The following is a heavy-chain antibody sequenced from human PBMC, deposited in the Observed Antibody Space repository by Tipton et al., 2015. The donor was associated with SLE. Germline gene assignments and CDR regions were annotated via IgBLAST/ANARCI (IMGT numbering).Heavy chain of an antibody. V-gene: IGHV1-46*01. J-gene: IGHJ4*02. CDR3: ARVGAAAGFDY. Sequence: QLVQSGPEVKKPGTSVKLSCEASGYTFTTYYIHWVRQAPGQGLEWMGVINPAGGSTNYAQKFQGRITMTRDTSTSTVYMELSSLRSEDTAVYYCARVGAAAGFDYWGQGTLVTVSS. CDR2: INPAGGST. CDR1: GYTFTTYY. D-gene: IGHD6-13*01.